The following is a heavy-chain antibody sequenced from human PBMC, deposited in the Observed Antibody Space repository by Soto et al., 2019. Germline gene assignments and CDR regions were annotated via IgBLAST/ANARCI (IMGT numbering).Heavy chain of an antibody. CDR1: GYTFTNYG. CDR3: ARGGHIAVVTASFDY. J-gene: IGHJ4*02. V-gene: IGHV1-18*01. CDR2: ISAYNGNT. D-gene: IGHD2-21*02. Sequence: GASVKVSCKASGYTFTNYGISWVRQAPGQGLEWMGWISAYNGNTNYAQKLQGRVTMTTDTSTSTAYMELRSLRSDDTAVYYCARGGHIAVVTASFDYWGQGTLVTVSS.